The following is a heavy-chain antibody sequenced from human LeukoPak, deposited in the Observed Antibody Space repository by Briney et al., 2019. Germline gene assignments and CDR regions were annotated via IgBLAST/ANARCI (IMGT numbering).Heavy chain of an antibody. V-gene: IGHV4-34*01. J-gene: IGHJ4*02. D-gene: IGHD3-3*01. CDR1: GGSFSDYF. CDR2: INHSGRT. Sequence: PSETLSLTCAVYGGSFSDYFWGWIRQPPGKGLEWIGEINHSGRTYYNPSLKSRVTISVDTSKNQFSLSLSSVTAADTAVYYCASSHPLGSNNDYYTPFDYWGQGTLVTVSS. CDR3: ASSHPLGSNNDYYTPFDY.